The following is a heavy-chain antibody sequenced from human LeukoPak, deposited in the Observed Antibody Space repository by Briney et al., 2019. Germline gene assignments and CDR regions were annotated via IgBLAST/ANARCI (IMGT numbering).Heavy chain of an antibody. CDR2: IYTSGST. V-gene: IGHV4-4*07. CDR1: GGSISSYY. Sequence: SETLSLTCTVSGGSISSYYWSWIRQPAGKGLEWIGRIYTSGSTNYNPSLKSRVTMSVDTSKNQFSLKLSSVTAADTAVYYCARDQYYYGSGSYLFDPWGQGTLVTVSS. J-gene: IGHJ5*02. D-gene: IGHD3-10*01. CDR3: ARDQYYYGSGSYLFDP.